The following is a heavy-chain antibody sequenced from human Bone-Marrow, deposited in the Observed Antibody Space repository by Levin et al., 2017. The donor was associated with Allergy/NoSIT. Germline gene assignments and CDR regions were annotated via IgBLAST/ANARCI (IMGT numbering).Heavy chain of an antibody. CDR3: ARHIGATSYDIVTGFDY. J-gene: IGHJ4*02. Sequence: PSETLSLTCTVSGGSISSRNYYWGWIRQPPGKGLEWIGSLSYSGSAYSGGTYYNPSLKSRVTISVDTSKNQLSLRLRSVTATDTAVYYCARHIGATSYDIVTGFDYWGQGTLVTVSS. V-gene: IGHV4-39*01. CDR2: LSYSGSAYSGGT. CDR1: GGSISSRNYY. D-gene: IGHD3-9*01.